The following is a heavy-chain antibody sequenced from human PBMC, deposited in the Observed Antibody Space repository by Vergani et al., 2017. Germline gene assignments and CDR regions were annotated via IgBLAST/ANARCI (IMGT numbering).Heavy chain of an antibody. V-gene: IGHV3-33*01. D-gene: IGHD2-21*01. J-gene: IGHJ6*03. Sequence: QVQLVESGGGVVQPGRSLRLSCTSSGFTFSTYAMHWVRQARGKGLEWVAIIYYDGSKKYYADSVKGRFTISRDNSRNTLDLLMSSLRAEDTAIYYCVREGSYCGSTTCRNPSYVYYYHMDVWGEGTTVTVSS. CDR2: IYYDGSKK. CDR1: GFTFSTYA. CDR3: VREGSYCGSTTCRNPSYVYYYHMDV.